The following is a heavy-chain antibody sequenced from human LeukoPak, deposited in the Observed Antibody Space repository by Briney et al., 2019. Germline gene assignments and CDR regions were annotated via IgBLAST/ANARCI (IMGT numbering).Heavy chain of an antibody. D-gene: IGHD6-19*01. Sequence: SETLSLTCTVAGVSISRGSYYWGWIRQPPGKGLEWIGSIYYSVSAYYNPSFRSRVTLSMDTSKNQFSLKVISVTAADTDLSYCARLIPPTWWSVAGSRGQHDYWGQGTLVPVSS. V-gene: IGHV4-39*01. J-gene: IGHJ4*02. CDR1: GVSISRGSYY. CDR2: IYYSVSA. CDR3: ARLIPPTWWSVAGSRGQHDY.